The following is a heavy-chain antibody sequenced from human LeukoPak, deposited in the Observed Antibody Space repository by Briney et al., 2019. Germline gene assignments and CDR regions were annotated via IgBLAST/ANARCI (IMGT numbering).Heavy chain of an antibody. J-gene: IGHJ6*04. CDR2: ISSSGSTI. CDR1: GFTFSSYE. Sequence: GGSLRLSCAASGFTFSSYEMIWVRQAPGKGLEWVSYISSSGSTIYYADSVKGRFTISRDNAKDSLYLQMNSLRAEDTAVYYCAELGITMIGGVWGKGTTVTISS. V-gene: IGHV3-48*03. D-gene: IGHD3-10*02. CDR3: AELGITMIGGV.